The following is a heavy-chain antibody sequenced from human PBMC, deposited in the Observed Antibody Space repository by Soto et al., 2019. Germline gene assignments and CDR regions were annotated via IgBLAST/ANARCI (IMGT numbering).Heavy chain of an antibody. Sequence: SETLSLTCAVFGGSVSSETHFWSWIRQPPGKGLEWIGYIYHSGITNSNPSLKGRLTISVDKSTNHFSLSLTSVTAADTAIYYCAREDMSGTYYFDSWGQGTRVTVSS. D-gene: IGHD1-26*01. CDR3: AREDMSGTYYFDS. V-gene: IGHV4-61*03. CDR2: IYHSGIT. J-gene: IGHJ4*02. CDR1: GGSVSSETHF.